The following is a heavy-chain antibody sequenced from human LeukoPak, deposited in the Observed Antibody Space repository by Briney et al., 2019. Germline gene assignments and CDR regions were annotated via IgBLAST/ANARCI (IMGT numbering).Heavy chain of an antibody. V-gene: IGHV3-11*05. Sequence: PGGXLRLSCAASGFTFSDYSVSXIRQAPGKGLGXXXXXXSSSYTKYADTVKGRFXXXRDNAKSSLYLKRNSLKAEDKAVYYCARDKSRTDRDDYGDNRDYWGQGTLVTVSS. CDR3: ARDKSRTDRDDYGDNRDY. CDR1: GFTFSDYS. D-gene: IGHD4-17*01. J-gene: IGHJ4*02. CDR2: XXSSSYT.